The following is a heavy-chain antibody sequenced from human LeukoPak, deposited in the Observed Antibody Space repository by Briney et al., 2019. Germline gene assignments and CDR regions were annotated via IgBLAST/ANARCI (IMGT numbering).Heavy chain of an antibody. CDR1: GGSFSGYY. Sequence: NPSETLSLTCAVYGGSFSGYYWSWIRQPPGKGLEWIGEINHSGSTNYNPSLKSRVTISVDTSKNQFSLKLSSVPAAETAVYYCARGGRGYYYGSGSPQAPPQRPFDYWGQGTLVTVSS. J-gene: IGHJ4*01. D-gene: IGHD3-10*01. V-gene: IGHV4-34*01. CDR2: INHSGST. CDR3: ARGGRGYYYGSGSPQAPPQRPFDY.